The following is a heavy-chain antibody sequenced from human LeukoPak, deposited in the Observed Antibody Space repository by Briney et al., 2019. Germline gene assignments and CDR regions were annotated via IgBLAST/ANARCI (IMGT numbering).Heavy chain of an antibody. Sequence: GRSLRLSCAASGFTFSSYGMHWVRQAPGKGLEWVAIIWFDGSKRYYADSVKGRFTISRDNSKNTLYLQINSLRAEDTAVYYCARDRGSGSYEGYYFDYWGQGTLVTVSS. CDR3: ARDRGSGSYEGYYFDY. CDR2: IWFDGSKR. CDR1: GFTFSSYG. D-gene: IGHD3-10*01. J-gene: IGHJ4*02. V-gene: IGHV3-33*01.